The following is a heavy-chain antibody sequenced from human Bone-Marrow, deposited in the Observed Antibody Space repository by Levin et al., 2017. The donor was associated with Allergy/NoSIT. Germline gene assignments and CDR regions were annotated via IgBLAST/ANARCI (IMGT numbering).Heavy chain of an antibody. V-gene: IGHV1-18*01. CDR2: ISAYNGNT. J-gene: IGHJ6*03. Sequence: ASVKVSCKASGYTFTSYGISWVRQAPGQGLEWMGWISAYNGNTNYAQKLQGRVTMTTDTSTSTAYMELRSLRSDDTAVYYCARAVGWFGEEGYYYYYMDVWGKGTTVTVSS. CDR1: GYTFTSYG. CDR3: ARAVGWFGEEGYYYYYMDV. D-gene: IGHD3-10*01.